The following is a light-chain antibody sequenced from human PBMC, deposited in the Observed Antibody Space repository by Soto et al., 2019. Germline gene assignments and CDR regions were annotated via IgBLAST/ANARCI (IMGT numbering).Light chain of an antibody. Sequence: QSVLTQPASVSGSPGQSITISCTGTSSDVGSYNLVSWYQQHPGKAPKLMIYEVSKRPSGVSNRFSGSKSGNTTSLTISGLQAEDEADYYCCSYAGRSTPYVFGTGTKVPVL. V-gene: IGLV2-23*02. CDR3: CSYAGRSTPYV. CDR1: SSDVGSYNL. J-gene: IGLJ1*01. CDR2: EVS.